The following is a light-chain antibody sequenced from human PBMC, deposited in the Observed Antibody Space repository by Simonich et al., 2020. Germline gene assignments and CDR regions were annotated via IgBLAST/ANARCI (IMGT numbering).Light chain of an antibody. J-gene: IGLJ3*02. CDR2: DVS. CDR3: SSYTSSSTLV. CDR1: SSDVGGYNY. V-gene: IGLV2-14*01. Sequence: QSALTQPASVSGSPGQSITISCTGTSSDVGGYNYVSWYQQHPGTAPKLMIYDVSRRPSGVSNRFSGYKSGNTASLTISGLQAEDEADYYCSSYTSSSTLVFGGGTKLTVL.